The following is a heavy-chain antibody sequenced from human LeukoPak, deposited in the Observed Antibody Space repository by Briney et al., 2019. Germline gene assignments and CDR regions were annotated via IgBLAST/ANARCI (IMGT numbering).Heavy chain of an antibody. V-gene: IGHV3-43*01. CDR2: ISWDGGST. D-gene: IGHD3-10*01. CDR3: AKSSGSYYMFDY. CDR1: GFTFDDYT. Sequence: PGGSLRLSCAASGFTFDDYTMHWVRQAPGKGLEWVSLISWDGGSTYYADSVKGRFTISRDNSKNTLYLQMSSLRADDTAVYYCAKSSGSYYMFDYWGQGTLVTVSS. J-gene: IGHJ4*02.